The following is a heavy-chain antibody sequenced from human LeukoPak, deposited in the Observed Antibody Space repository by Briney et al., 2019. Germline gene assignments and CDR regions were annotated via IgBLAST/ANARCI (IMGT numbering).Heavy chain of an antibody. CDR1: GFTVSSNY. Sequence: GGSLRLSCAASGFTVSSNYMSWVRQAPGKGLEWVSSISSSSSYIYYADSVKGRFTISRDNAKNSLYLQMSSLRAEDTAVYYCARDRGPYSSSRGWFDPWGQGTLVTVSS. CDR3: ARDRGPYSSSRGWFDP. D-gene: IGHD6-13*01. V-gene: IGHV3-21*01. CDR2: ISSSSSYI. J-gene: IGHJ5*02.